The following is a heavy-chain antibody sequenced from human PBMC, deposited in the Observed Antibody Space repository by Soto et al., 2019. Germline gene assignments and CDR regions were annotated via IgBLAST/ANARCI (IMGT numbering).Heavy chain of an antibody. CDR1: GYTFTGYY. D-gene: IGHD2-2*01. V-gene: IGHV1-2*02. J-gene: IGHJ6*02. CDR3: ARERYQVISDDMDV. CDR2: INPQTGGT. Sequence: GASVKVSCKASGYTFTGYYIHWAREAPGQGLEWMGWINPQTGGTSYAQKFQGRVTLSRDTSINTAYLELSRLRFDDAAVYFCARERYQVISDDMDVWGQGTTVTVSS.